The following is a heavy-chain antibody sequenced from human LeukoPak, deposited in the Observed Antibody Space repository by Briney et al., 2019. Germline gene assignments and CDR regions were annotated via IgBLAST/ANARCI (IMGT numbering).Heavy chain of an antibody. CDR1: GYSISSGYY. V-gene: IGHV4-38-2*02. CDR3: ARVGRYYYDSSGYYPFDY. Sequence: SETLSLTCTVSGYSISSGYYWGWIRQPPGKGLEWIGSIYHSGSTYYNPSLKSRVTISVDTSKNQFSLKLSSVTAADTAVYYCARVGRYYYDSSGYYPFDYWGQGTLVTV. CDR2: IYHSGST. D-gene: IGHD3-22*01. J-gene: IGHJ4*02.